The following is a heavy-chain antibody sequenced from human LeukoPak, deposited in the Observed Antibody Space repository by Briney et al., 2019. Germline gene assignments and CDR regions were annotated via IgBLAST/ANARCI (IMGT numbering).Heavy chain of an antibody. D-gene: IGHD3-22*01. V-gene: IGHV3-23*01. Sequence: PGGSLRLSCAVSGITLSNYGMSWVRQAPGKGLEWVAGISGSSGGTNYTDSVKGRFTISRDNPKNTLYLQMNSLGAEDTAVYFCAKRGVVIRVILVGFHKEAYYFDSWGQGALVTVSS. CDR3: AKRGVVIRVILVGFHKEAYYFDS. J-gene: IGHJ4*02. CDR1: GITLSNYG. CDR2: ISGSSGGT.